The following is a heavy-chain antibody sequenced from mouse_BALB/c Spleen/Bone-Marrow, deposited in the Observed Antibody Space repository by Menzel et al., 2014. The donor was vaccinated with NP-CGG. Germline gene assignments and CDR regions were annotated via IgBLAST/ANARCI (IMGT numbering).Heavy chain of an antibody. Sequence: EVHLVESGGGLVKPGGSLKLSCAASGFTFSSYAMSWVRQSPEKRLEWVAEISSSGSYTYYPDTVTGRFTISRDNAKNTLYLEMSSLRSEDTAMYYCARDGNWYFDAWGAGTTVTVSS. D-gene: IGHD1-1*02. CDR3: ARDGNWYFDA. J-gene: IGHJ1*01. CDR1: GFTFSSYA. V-gene: IGHV5-9-4*01. CDR2: ISSSGSYT.